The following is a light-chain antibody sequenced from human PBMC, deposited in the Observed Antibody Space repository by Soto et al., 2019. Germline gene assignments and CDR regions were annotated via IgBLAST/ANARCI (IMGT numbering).Light chain of an antibody. CDR3: QQYGTAPIT. CDR2: DAS. V-gene: IGKV3-20*01. J-gene: IGKJ5*01. CDR1: QSVASGH. Sequence: EIVLTQSPGTLSLSPGERATLSCRASQSVASGHLVWYQQTPGQAPRLLVSDASSRATGIPDRFSGSASGTDFTLTISRLEPEDSAMYYCQQYGTAPITFGQGTRLEIK.